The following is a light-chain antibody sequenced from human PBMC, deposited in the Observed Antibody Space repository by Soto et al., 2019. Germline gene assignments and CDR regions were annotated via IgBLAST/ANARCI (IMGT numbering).Light chain of an antibody. V-gene: IGKV1-39*01. Sequence: DIQMTQSPSSLSASVGDRVTITCRASQSISMYLNWYQQKPGKAPKLLIYAASSLQSGVASRLSGSGSGTDFTLTISSLQPADFANYYCPQSYITIPFGQGTRLDVK. CDR3: PQSYITIP. CDR1: QSISMY. CDR2: AAS. J-gene: IGKJ5*01.